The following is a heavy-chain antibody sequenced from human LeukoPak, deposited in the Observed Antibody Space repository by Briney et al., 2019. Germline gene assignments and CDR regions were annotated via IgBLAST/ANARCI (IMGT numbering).Heavy chain of an antibody. J-gene: IGHJ5*02. CDR1: GFTFSSYW. CDR3: ARARRDIVVVPAANWFDP. CDR2: IKQDGSEK. Sequence: PGGSLRLSCAASGFTFSSYWMSWVRQAPGKGLEWVANIKQDGSEKYYVDSVKGRFTISRDNAKNSLYLQMNSLRAEDTAVYYCARARRDIVVVPAANWFDPWGQGTLVTVSS. D-gene: IGHD2-2*01. V-gene: IGHV3-7*01.